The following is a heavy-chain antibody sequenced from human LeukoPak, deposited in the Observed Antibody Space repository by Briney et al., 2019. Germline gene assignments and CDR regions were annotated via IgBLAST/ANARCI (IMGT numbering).Heavy chain of an antibody. CDR3: ARGPPAVINPVYYYYGMDV. D-gene: IGHD3-16*02. Sequence: SETLSLTCTVSGGSTSSTNYYWGWIRQPPGKDLEWIGSVSYTGRTYYNPSLKSRVAISVDTSKNQFSLKLSSVTAADTAVYYCARGPPAVINPVYYYYGMDVWGQGTTVTVSS. CDR2: VSYTGRT. V-gene: IGHV4-39*07. CDR1: GGSTSSTNYY. J-gene: IGHJ6*02.